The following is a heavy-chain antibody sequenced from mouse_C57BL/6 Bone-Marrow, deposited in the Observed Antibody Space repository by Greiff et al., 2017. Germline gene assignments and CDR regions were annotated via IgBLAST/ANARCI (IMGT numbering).Heavy chain of an antibody. CDR2: ISDGGSYT. D-gene: IGHD1-1*01. CDR3: ARAGSSEAWFAD. Sequence: DVKLVESGGGLVKPGGSLKLSCAASGFTFSSYAMSWVRQTPEKRLEWVATISDGGSYTYYPDNVKGRFTISRDNAKNNLYLQMSHLKSEDTAMYYCARAGSSEAWFADWGQGTLVTVSA. V-gene: IGHV5-4*03. CDR1: GFTFSSYA. J-gene: IGHJ3*01.